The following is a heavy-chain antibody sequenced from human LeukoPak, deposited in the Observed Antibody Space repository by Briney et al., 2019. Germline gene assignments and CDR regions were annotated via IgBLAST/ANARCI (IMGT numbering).Heavy chain of an antibody. CDR3: ARDKGLRFLEWQIDY. J-gene: IGHJ4*02. Sequence: GRSLRLSCAASGFTFSSYWMSWVRQAPGKGLEWVSYISSSSSTIYYADSVKGRFTISRDNAKNSLYLQMNSLRAEDTAVYYCARDKGLRFLEWQIDYWGQGTLVTVSS. V-gene: IGHV3-48*01. D-gene: IGHD3-3*01. CDR1: GFTFSSYW. CDR2: ISSSSSTI.